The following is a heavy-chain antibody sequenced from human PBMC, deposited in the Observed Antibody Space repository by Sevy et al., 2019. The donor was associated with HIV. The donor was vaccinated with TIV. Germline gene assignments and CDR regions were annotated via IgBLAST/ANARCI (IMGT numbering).Heavy chain of an antibody. Sequence: GESLKISCKGSGYSFSSYWIGWVRQMPGKGLEWMGIIYPGDSDTRYSPSFQGQVTISADKSISTAYLQWSSLKASNTAMYYCARVAAADLGFTNCFDPWGQGTLVTVSS. CDR3: ARVAAADLGFTNCFDP. CDR1: GYSFSSYW. D-gene: IGHD2-15*01. V-gene: IGHV5-51*01. CDR2: IYPGDSDT. J-gene: IGHJ5*02.